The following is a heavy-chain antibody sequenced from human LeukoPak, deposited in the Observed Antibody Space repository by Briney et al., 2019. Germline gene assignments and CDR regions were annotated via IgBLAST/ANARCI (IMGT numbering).Heavy chain of an antibody. V-gene: IGHV3-30*18. CDR2: ISYDGSNK. CDR3: AKDAKSRDGYNLPRRVFDY. D-gene: IGHD5-24*01. J-gene: IGHJ4*02. Sequence: QPGGSLRLSCAASGFTFSSYGMHWVRQAPGKGLEWVAVISYDGSNKYYADSVKGRFTISRDNSKNTLYLQMNSLRAEDTAVYYCAKDAKSRDGYNLPRRVFDYWGQGTLVTVSS. CDR1: GFTFSSYG.